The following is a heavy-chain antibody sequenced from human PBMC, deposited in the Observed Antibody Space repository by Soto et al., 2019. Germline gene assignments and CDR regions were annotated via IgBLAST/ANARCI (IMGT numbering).Heavy chain of an antibody. Sequence: QVQLVESGGGVVQPGRSLRLSCAASGFTFSSYGMHWVRQAPGTGLEWVAVIWYDGSNKYYADSVKGRFTISRDNSKNTLYLQMNSLRAEDTAVYYCARDSIVVVVAATDNWFDPWGQGTLVTVSS. CDR1: GFTFSSYG. CDR3: ARDSIVVVVAATDNWFDP. J-gene: IGHJ5*02. V-gene: IGHV3-33*01. CDR2: IWYDGSNK. D-gene: IGHD2-15*01.